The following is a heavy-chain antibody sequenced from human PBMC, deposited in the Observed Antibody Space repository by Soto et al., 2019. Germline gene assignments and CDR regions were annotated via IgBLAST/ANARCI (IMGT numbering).Heavy chain of an antibody. Sequence: PGGSLRLSCTASGFTFGDYAMSWFRQAPGKGLEWVGFIRSKAYGGTTEYDASVKGRFTISGDDSKSIAYLQMNSLETEDTAVYYCTRDAPNIAAAGPRYGMDVWGQGTTVTVSS. J-gene: IGHJ6*02. CDR1: GFTFGDYA. D-gene: IGHD6-13*01. CDR3: TRDAPNIAAAGPRYGMDV. V-gene: IGHV3-49*03. CDR2: IRSKAYGGTT.